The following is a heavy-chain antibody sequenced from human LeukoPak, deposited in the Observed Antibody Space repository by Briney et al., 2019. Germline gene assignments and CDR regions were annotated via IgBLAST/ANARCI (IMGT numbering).Heavy chain of an antibody. V-gene: IGHV1-2*02. CDR1: GYTFTGYY. CDR3: ARGPYYYGSGSSIDY. J-gene: IGHJ4*02. Sequence: ASVKVSCKASGYTFTGYYMHWVRQAPGQGLEWMGWINPNSGGTNYAQKFQGRVTMTRDTSISTAYMELSRLRSDDTAVYYCARGPYYYGSGSSIDYWGQGTLVTVSP. D-gene: IGHD3-10*01. CDR2: INPNSGGT.